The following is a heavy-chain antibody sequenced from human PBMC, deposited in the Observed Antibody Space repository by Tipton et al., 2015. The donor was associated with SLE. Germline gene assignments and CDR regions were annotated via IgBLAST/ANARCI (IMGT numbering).Heavy chain of an antibody. CDR3: ARDDNWAFDY. D-gene: IGHD5-24*01. Sequence: SLRLSCAASGFTFTTYTMSWVRQAPGKGLEWVSGISTGGDHPYYAGSVKGRFTISRDNSKNTLYLDMDSLRVEDTAVYYCARDDNWAFDYWGQGTLVTVSS. J-gene: IGHJ4*02. CDR1: GFTFTTYT. CDR2: ISTGGDHP. V-gene: IGHV3-23*01.